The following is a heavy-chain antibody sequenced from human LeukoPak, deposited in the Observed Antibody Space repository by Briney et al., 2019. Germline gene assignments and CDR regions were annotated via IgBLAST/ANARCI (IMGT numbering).Heavy chain of an antibody. CDR3: ARQHDSYHYYYVDV. V-gene: IGHV4-38-2*01. D-gene: IGHD6-13*01. CDR2: LYHSDSI. J-gene: IGHJ6*03. CDR1: GYSISSGYY. Sequence: SETLSLTCAVSGYSISSGYYWIWIRQPPGKGLEWIVSLYHSDSIYYNPSLESRVTMSVDTSKNQFSLNLSFVTAADTAVYYCARQHDSYHYYYVDVWGKGTTVTVSS.